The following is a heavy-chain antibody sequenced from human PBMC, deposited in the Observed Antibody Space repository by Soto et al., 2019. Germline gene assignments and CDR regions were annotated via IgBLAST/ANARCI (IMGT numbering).Heavy chain of an antibody. V-gene: IGHV1-2*02. CDR3: ARAYYDILTGYYIYYFDY. D-gene: IGHD3-9*01. CDR2: INPNSGGT. Sequence: ASVKVSCKASGYTFTGYYMHWVRQAPGQGLEWMGWINPNSGGTNYAQKFQGRVTMTRDTSISTAYMELGRLRSDDTAVYYCARAYYDILTGYYIYYFDYWGQGTLVTVSS. J-gene: IGHJ4*02. CDR1: GYTFTGYY.